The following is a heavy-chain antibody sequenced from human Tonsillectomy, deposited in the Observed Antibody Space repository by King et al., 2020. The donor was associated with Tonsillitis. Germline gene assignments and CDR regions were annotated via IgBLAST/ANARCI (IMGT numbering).Heavy chain of an antibody. CDR1: GFSLSNSRMC. D-gene: IGHD6-13*01. Sequence: TLKESGPVLVKPTETLTLTCTVSGFSLSNSRMCVSWIRQPPGKALEWLVHIFSNDEKSYNTSLRSRLTISKDTSQSQVVLTMTNMDPVDTATYYCARMYSSSWYWYFDYWGQGTLVTVSS. V-gene: IGHV2-26*01. CDR2: IFSNDEK. J-gene: IGHJ4*02. CDR3: ARMYSSSWYWYFDY.